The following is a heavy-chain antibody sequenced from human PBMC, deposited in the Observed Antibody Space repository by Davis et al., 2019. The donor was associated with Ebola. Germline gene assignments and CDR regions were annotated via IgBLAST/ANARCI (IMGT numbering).Heavy chain of an antibody. CDR3: SRFGEGAY. CDR1: DGSISSHY. J-gene: IGHJ4*02. Sequence: PSETLSLTCSFSDGSISSHYWNWIRQPPGKGLEWVGIISGSGRTSYNPSLKSRVTISADTSKNQFSLNLSSVTAADTAVYFCSRFGEGAYWGQGTLVTVSS. V-gene: IGHV4-59*11. CDR2: ISGSGRT. D-gene: IGHD2-21*01.